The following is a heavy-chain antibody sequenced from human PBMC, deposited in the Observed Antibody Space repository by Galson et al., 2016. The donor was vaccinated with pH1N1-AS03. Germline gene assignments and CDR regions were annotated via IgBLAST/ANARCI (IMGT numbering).Heavy chain of an antibody. D-gene: IGHD3-22*01. V-gene: IGHV1-69*13. CDR3: ARERAVYYDSSGYYLDY. CDR2: IILVFGTT. CDR1: GGTFNNFA. Sequence: SVKVSCKASGGTFNNFAISWVRQAPGQGLEWLGRIILVFGTTNYAQKFQGRVMITADESTSTAYMELSSLRSEDMAVYYCARERAVYYDSSGYYLDYWGQGTLVTVSS. J-gene: IGHJ4*02.